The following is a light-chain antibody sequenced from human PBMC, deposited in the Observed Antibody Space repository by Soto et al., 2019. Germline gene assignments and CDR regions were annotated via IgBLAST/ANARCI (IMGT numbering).Light chain of an antibody. V-gene: IGLV2-14*01. J-gene: IGLJ1*01. CDR2: EVS. CDR3: SSYTSSSTLDYV. Sequence: QSVLTRPASVPGSPGQSITISCTGTSSDVGGYNYVSWYQQHPGKAPKLMIYEVSNRPSGVSNRFSGSKSGNTASLTISGLQAEDEADYYCSSYTSSSTLDYVFGTGTKVTVL. CDR1: SSDVGGYNY.